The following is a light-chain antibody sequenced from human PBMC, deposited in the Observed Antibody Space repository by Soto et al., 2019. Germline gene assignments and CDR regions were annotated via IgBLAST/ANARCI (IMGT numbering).Light chain of an antibody. V-gene: IGLV1-40*01. CDR2: GNS. CDR3: QSYDSSLGGYVV. Sequence: QSVLTQPPSVSGAPGQRVTISCTGSSCNIGAGYDVPWYQQLPGTAPKLLIYGNSNRPSGVPDRFSGSKSGTSASLAITGLQAEDEADYNCQSYDSSLGGYVVFGGGTKLTVL. CDR1: SCNIGAGYD. J-gene: IGLJ2*01.